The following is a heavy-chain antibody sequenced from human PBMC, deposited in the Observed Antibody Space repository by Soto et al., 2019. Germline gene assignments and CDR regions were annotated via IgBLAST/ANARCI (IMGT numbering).Heavy chain of an antibody. V-gene: IGHV5-10-1*01. CDR2: IDPSDSYT. J-gene: IGHJ6*02. D-gene: IGHD6-13*01. CDR3: ARHRGDSSSSEGYYYGMDV. CDR1: GYSFTSYW. Sequence: GESLKISCKGSGYSFTSYWIGWVRQMPGKGLEWMGRIDPSDSYTNYSPSFQGHVTISADKSISTAYLQWSSLKASDTAMYYCARHRGDSSSSEGYYYGMDVWGQGTTVTVSS.